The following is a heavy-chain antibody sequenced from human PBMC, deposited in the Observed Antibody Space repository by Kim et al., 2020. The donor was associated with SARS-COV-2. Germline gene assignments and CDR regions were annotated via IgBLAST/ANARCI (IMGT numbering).Heavy chain of an antibody. J-gene: IGHJ4*02. Sequence: YYADSVKGRFTISRDNSKNTLYLQMNSLRAEDTAVYYCATGTPNYGDLDYWGQGTLVTVSS. V-gene: IGHV3-53*01. CDR3: ATGTPNYGDLDY. D-gene: IGHD4-17*01.